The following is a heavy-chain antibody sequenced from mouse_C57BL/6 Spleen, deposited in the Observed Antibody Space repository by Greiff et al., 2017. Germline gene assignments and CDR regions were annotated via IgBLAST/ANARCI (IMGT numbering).Heavy chain of an antibody. CDR3: AREDYYYGSSYWYFDV. CDR1: GYTFTDYY. CDR2: INPNNGGT. V-gene: IGHV1-26*01. J-gene: IGHJ1*03. Sequence: VQLQQSGPELVKPGASVKISCKASGYTFTDYYMNWVKQSHGKSLEWIGDINPNNGGTSYNQKFKGKDTLTVDKSSSTAYMELRSLTSEDSAVYYCAREDYYYGSSYWYFDVWGTGTTVTVSS. D-gene: IGHD1-1*01.